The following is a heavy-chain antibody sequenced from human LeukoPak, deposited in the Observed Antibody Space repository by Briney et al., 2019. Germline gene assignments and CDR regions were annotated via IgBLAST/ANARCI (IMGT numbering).Heavy chain of an antibody. V-gene: IGHV1-46*03. Sequence: ASVKVSCKESGYTFTSYYMHWVRQAPGQGLEWMGIINPSGGSTSYAQKFQGRVTMTRDTSTSTVYMELSSLRSEDTAVYYCARDSSSWYKMQYYFDYWGQGTLVTVSS. J-gene: IGHJ4*02. D-gene: IGHD6-13*01. CDR2: INPSGGST. CDR3: ARDSSSWYKMQYYFDY. CDR1: GYTFTSYY.